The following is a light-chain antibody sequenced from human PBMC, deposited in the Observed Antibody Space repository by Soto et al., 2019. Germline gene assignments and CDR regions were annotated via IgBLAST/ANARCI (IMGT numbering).Light chain of an antibody. CDR2: GTS. Sequence: EIVMTQSPATLSVSAGERVTLSCRASQSVKSNLAWYQQKPGQAPRLLIYGTSTRATGIPARFSGSGSGTEFTLTISSLQSEDFAVYYCQHYNNWPPPFGQGTKVEIK. J-gene: IGKJ1*01. CDR3: QHYNNWPPP. CDR1: QSVKSN. V-gene: IGKV3-15*01.